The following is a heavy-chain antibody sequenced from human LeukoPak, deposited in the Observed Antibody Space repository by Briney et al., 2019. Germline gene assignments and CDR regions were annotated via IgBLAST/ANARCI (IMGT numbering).Heavy chain of an antibody. V-gene: IGHV5-51*01. Sequence: GESLTISCQGSGYTFNTYWIAWVRQMPGKGLEYMGISSPIDSYTTYSPSFQGRLSVSVDKSITTAYLHWSSLQASDTAIYYCARVRNYYGSGTYPYFDFWGQGTLVTVSS. J-gene: IGHJ4*02. D-gene: IGHD3-10*01. CDR1: GYTFNTYW. CDR3: ARVRNYYGSGTYPYFDF. CDR2: SSPIDSYT.